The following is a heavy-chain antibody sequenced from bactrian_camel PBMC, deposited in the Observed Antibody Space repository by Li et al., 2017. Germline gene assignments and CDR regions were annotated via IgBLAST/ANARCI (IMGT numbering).Heavy chain of an antibody. Sequence: HVQLVESGGGSVQAGGSLRLSCQVPGYRYSSNCVGWFRQAPGKEREGVAATYYGEIYYADSVKGRFTISQDNDKNTLYLQMNGLKIDDTAMYYCTSLGARQSGYWGQGTQVTV. J-gene: IGHJ4*01. V-gene: IGHV3S1*01. D-gene: IGHD5*01. CDR2: TYYGEI. CDR3: TSLGARQSGY. CDR1: GYRYSSNC.